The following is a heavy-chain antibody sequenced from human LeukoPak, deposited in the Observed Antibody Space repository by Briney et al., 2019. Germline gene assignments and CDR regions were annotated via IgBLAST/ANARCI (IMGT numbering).Heavy chain of an antibody. D-gene: IGHD2-15*01. CDR3: ARVVVAATEDY. CDR2: IKQDGSEK. CDR1: GFTFSSYW. J-gene: IGHJ4*02. Sequence: GGSLRLSCAASGFTFSSYWMSWVRQAPGKGLEWVANIKQDGSEKYYVDSVKGRFTISRDNAKNLLYLQMNSLRAEDTAVYYCARVVVAATEDYWGQGTLVTVSS. V-gene: IGHV3-7*01.